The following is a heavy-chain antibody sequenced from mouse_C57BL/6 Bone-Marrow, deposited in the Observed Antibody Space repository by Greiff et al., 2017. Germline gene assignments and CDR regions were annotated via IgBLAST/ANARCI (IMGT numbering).Heavy chain of an antibody. D-gene: IGHD2-5*01. CDR2: IHPNSGST. CDR3: ARAYYSNYDWYFEV. V-gene: IGHV1-64*01. Sequence: QVQLQQPGAELVKPGASVKLSCKASGYTFTSYWMHWVKQRPGQGLEWIGMIHPNSGSTNYNEKFKSKATLTVDKSSSTAYMQLSSLTSEDSAVYYCARAYYSNYDWYFEVWGTGTTVTGSS. CDR1: GYTFTSYW. J-gene: IGHJ1*03.